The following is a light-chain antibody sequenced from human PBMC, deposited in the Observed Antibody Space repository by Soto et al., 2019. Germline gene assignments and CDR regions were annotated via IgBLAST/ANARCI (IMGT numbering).Light chain of an antibody. CDR2: EVN. CDR1: SSDIGRYNY. J-gene: IGLJ1*01. Sequence: QSALTQPASVSGSPGQSITISCTGTSSDIGRYNYVSWFQQHPGKVPKLVIFEVNYRPSGVSDRFSGSKSGNTASLTITGLQAEDEADYYCSSYAGSNNFVFGSGTKLTVL. CDR3: SSYAGSNNFV. V-gene: IGLV2-14*01.